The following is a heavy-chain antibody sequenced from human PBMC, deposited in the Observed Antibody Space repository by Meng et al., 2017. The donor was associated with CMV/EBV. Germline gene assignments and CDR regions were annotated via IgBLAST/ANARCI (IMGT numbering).Heavy chain of an antibody. Sequence: ASVKVSCKASGYTFTSYAMNWVRQAPGQGLEWMGWINTNTGNPTYAQGFTGRFVFSLDTSVSTAYLQICSLKADDTAVYYCARAPDGIPSIFGVVMGDYGMDVWGQGTTVTVSS. V-gene: IGHV7-4-1*01. J-gene: IGHJ6*02. D-gene: IGHD3-3*01. CDR2: INTNTGNP. CDR3: ARAPDGIPSIFGVVMGDYGMDV. CDR1: GYTFTSYA.